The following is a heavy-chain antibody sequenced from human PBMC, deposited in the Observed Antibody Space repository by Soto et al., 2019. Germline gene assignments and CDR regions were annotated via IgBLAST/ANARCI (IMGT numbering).Heavy chain of an antibody. CDR3: ARDRSGSSYGMDV. D-gene: IGHD6-19*01. CDR1: GGSISSSNW. Sequence: SETLSLTCAVSGGSISSSNWWSWVRQPPGKGLEWIGEIYHSGSTNYNPSLKSRVTISVDKSKNQFSLKLSSVTAADTAVYYCARDRSGSSYGMDVWGQGTTVTVSS. CDR2: IYHSGST. J-gene: IGHJ6*02. V-gene: IGHV4-4*02.